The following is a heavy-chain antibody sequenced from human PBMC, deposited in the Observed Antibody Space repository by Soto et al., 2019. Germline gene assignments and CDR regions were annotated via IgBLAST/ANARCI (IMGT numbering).Heavy chain of an antibody. J-gene: IGHJ4*02. CDR1: GFTFTDYA. CDR3: ARGSSGYISSWYYFDY. D-gene: IGHD6-13*01. V-gene: IGHV3-23*01. Sequence: EVQLLESGGGLVQPGGSLRLSCAASGFTFTDYALSWVRQAPGKGLEWVATISGIGGSTYLADSVKGRLSISRDNSKNTVSLLMNSLRAEDTAVYFCARGSSGYISSWYYFDYWGRGTLVTV. CDR2: ISGIGGST.